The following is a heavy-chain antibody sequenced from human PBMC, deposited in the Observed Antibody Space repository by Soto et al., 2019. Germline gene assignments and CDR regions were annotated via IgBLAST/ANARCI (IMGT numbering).Heavy chain of an antibody. CDR2: VSHDGNYK. V-gene: IGHV3-30-3*01. Sequence: QVQLVESGGGVVQPGRSLRLSCAASGSTFSTYAMHWVRQAPGKGLEWVAVVSHDGNYKHYADSVRGRFTISRDNRRNALYLQMHSLRGEDTAVYYCARDGRAVKHYYESDSYVYDFEYWGQGTLATVSS. CDR1: GSTFSTYA. D-gene: IGHD3-22*01. J-gene: IGHJ4*02. CDR3: ARDGRAVKHYYESDSYVYDFEY.